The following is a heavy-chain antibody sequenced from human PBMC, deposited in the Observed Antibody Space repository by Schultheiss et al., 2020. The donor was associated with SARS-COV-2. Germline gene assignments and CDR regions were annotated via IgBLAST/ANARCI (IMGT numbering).Heavy chain of an antibody. CDR3: ARAWPFLAAREGHWFDP. V-gene: IGHV4-59*01. D-gene: IGHD6-6*01. CDR1: GGSISSYY. J-gene: IGHJ5*02. Sequence: GSLRLSCTVSGGSISSYYWSWIRQPPGKGLEWIGYIYYSGSTNYNPSLKSRVTISVDTSKNQFSLKLSSVTAADTAVYYCARAWPFLAAREGHWFDPWGQGTLVTVSS. CDR2: IYYSGST.